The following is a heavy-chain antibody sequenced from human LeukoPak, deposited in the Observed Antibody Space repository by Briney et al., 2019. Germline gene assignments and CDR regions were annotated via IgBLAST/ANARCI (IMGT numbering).Heavy chain of an antibody. J-gene: IGHJ6*02. Sequence: ASVKVSCKASGYTFTSYDINWVRQATGQGLEWMGWMNPNSGNTGYAQKFQGKVTMTRNTSISTAYMELSSLRSEDTAVYYCARGEGGYYYYGMDVWGQGTTVTVSS. D-gene: IGHD3-16*01. CDR2: MNPNSGNT. V-gene: IGHV1-8*01. CDR1: GYTFTSYD. CDR3: ARGEGGYYYYGMDV.